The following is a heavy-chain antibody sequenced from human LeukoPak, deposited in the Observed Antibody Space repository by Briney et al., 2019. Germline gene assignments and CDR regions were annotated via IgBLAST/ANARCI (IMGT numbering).Heavy chain of an antibody. CDR1: GFTFSRYA. V-gene: IGHV3-21*03. D-gene: IGHD3-10*01. CDR3: ARDGYHYYGSGTYFGYYYMDV. J-gene: IGHJ6*03. Sequence: GGSLRLSCAASGFTFSRYAMNWVRQAPGKGLEWVSSISSSGSYKYYADSLKGRFTISRDNAKNSLYLQMNSLRAEDTAVYYCARDGYHYYGSGTYFGYYYMDVWGKGTTVTISS. CDR2: ISSSGSYK.